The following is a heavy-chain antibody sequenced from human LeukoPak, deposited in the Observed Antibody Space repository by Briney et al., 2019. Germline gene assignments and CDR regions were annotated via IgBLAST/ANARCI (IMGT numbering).Heavy chain of an antibody. J-gene: IGHJ4*02. CDR1: GFTFDDYA. D-gene: IGHD2-2*01. CDR2: ISWNSGSI. Sequence: GGSLRLSCAASGFTFDDYAMHWVRQAPGKGLEWVSGISWNSGSIGYADSVKGRFTISRDNAKNSLYLQMNSLRAEDTALYYCVSGHLSLPAAIESGGFDYWGQGTLVTVSS. V-gene: IGHV3-9*01. CDR3: VSGHLSLPAAIESGGFDY.